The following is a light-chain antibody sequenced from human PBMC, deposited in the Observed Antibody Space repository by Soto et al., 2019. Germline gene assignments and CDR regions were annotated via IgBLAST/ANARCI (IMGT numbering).Light chain of an antibody. Sequence: EIVLTQSPATLSLSPGERATLSCGASHSVSSNYVAWYQQKPGLAPRLLIYDASTRATGVPDSFSGSGSGTDFTLSISRLEPEDFAVDYCQQYGRPPLTFGGGTKLEIK. CDR2: DAS. V-gene: IGKV3D-20*01. J-gene: IGKJ4*01. CDR3: QQYGRPPLT. CDR1: HSVSSNY.